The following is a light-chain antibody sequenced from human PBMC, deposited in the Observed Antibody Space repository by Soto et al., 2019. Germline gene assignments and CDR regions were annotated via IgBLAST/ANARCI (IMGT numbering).Light chain of an antibody. J-gene: IGKJ4*01. CDR1: QYIKNN. V-gene: IGKV1-33*01. Sequence: DNQMTQSPSSLSASVGDRVTITCQASQYIKNNLNWYQQKPGKAPKLLIYGASTLETGVPSRFSGGGYGTDFTFTITMLQPEDFATYYCQQSDSLARCTVGGGTKVEI. CDR3: QQSDSLARCT. CDR2: GAS.